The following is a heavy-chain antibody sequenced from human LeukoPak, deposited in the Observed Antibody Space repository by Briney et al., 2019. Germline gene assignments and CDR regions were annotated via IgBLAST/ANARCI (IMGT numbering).Heavy chain of an antibody. CDR1: GFTFSSYA. Sequence: GGSPRLSCAASGFTFSSYAMSWVRQAPGKGLEWVSAISGSGGSTYYADSVKGRFTISRDNSKNTLYLQMNSLRAEDTAVYYCAKDKYTELYYYDSSGYRLFDYWGQGTLVTVSS. CDR3: AKDKYTELYYYDSSGYRLFDY. CDR2: ISGSGGST. V-gene: IGHV3-23*01. D-gene: IGHD3-22*01. J-gene: IGHJ4*02.